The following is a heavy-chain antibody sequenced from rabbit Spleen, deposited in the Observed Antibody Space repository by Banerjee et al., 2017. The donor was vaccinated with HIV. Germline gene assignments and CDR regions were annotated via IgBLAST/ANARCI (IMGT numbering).Heavy chain of an antibody. V-gene: IGHV1S40*01. D-gene: IGHD1-1*01. J-gene: IGHJ4*01. CDR1: GFSFSTTND. CDR2: IDGGSSGRT. CDR3: VRDLTGVIGWNFNL. Sequence: QQLVESGGGLVKPGASLTLTCTASGFSFSTTNDICWVRQAPGKGLEWIACIDGGSSGRTYYASWAKGRITISKTSSTTVTLQMTSLTAADTAIYFCVRDLTGVIGWNFNLWGQGTLVTVS.